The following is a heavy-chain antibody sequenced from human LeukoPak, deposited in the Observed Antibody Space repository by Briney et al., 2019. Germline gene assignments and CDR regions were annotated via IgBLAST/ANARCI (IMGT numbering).Heavy chain of an antibody. CDR2: IIPIFGTA. J-gene: IGHJ4*02. CDR3: ARDWYYYDSSGFYYALRY. V-gene: IGHV1-69*01. CDR1: GFTFSSYA. D-gene: IGHD3-22*01. Sequence: GGSLRLSCAASGFTFSSYAISWVRLAPGQGLEWMGGIIPIFGTANYAQKFQGRVTISADESTSTAYMELSSLRSEDTAVYYCARDWYYYDSSGFYYALRYWGQGTLVTVSS.